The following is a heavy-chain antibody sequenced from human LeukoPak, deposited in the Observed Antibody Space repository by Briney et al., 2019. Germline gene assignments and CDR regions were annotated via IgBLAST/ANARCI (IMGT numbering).Heavy chain of an antibody. Sequence: GGSLRLSCAASGFSFNNYDIHWVRQASGKGLEWVSAIDSAGDTYYPGSVKGRFIISRENAKNSLFLQMTSLRVGDTAVYYCLGAFDFWGQGTMVTVSS. J-gene: IGHJ3*01. CDR2: IDSAGDT. CDR1: GFSFNNYD. CDR3: LGAFDF. V-gene: IGHV3-13*01.